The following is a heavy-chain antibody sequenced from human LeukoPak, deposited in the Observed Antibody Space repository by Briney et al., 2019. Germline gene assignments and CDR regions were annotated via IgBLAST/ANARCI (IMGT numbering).Heavy chain of an antibody. V-gene: IGHV3-23*01. CDR2: ISGSGGST. Sequence: PGGSLRLSCAASGFTFSSYAMGWVRQAPGKGLEWVSAISGSGGSTYYADSVKGRFTISRDNSKNTLYLQMNSLRAEDTAVYYCAKGPSTVTTSARVYYYYGMDVWGQGTTVTVSS. J-gene: IGHJ6*02. D-gene: IGHD4-17*01. CDR3: AKGPSTVTTSARVYYYYGMDV. CDR1: GFTFSSYA.